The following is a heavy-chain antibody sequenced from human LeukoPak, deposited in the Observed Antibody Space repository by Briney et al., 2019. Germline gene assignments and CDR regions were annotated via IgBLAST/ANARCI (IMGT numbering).Heavy chain of an antibody. Sequence: SETLSLTCTVSGGSIRSTSHYWAWIRQPPGKRLKWIGSIYYSGSTYYNPSLKSRVTISVVTSKNQFSLSLSSVTAADTAVYYCARQGYDMSWFDPWGQGTLVTVSS. D-gene: IGHD3-9*01. V-gene: IGHV4-39*01. CDR2: IYYSGST. CDR3: ARQGYDMSWFDP. J-gene: IGHJ5*02. CDR1: GGSIRSTSHY.